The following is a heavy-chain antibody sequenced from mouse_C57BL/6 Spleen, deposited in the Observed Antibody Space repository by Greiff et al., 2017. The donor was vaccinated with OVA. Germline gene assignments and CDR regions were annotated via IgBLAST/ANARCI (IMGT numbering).Heavy chain of an antibody. V-gene: IGHV1-76*01. D-gene: IGHD1-1*01. J-gene: IGHJ2*01. CDR3: ARETTVVAVDY. Sequence: QVQLQQSGAELVRPGASVKLSCKASGYTFTDYYINWVKQRPGQGLEWIARIYPGSGNTYYNEKFKGKATLTAEKSSSTAYMQLSSLTSEDSAVYFCARETTVVAVDYWGQGTTLTVSS. CDR1: GYTFTDYY. CDR2: IYPGSGNT.